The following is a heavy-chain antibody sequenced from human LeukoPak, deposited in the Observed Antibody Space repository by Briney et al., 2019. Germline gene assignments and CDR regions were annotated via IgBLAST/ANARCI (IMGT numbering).Heavy chain of an antibody. CDR3: ARHESHYCDSSGHIDI. CDR2: IYYSGST. Sequence: SETLSLTCTVSGGSISSSSYYWGWIRQPPGKGLEWIGSIYYSGSTYYNPSLKSRVTISVDTSKNQFSLKLSSVTAADTAVYYCARHESHYCDSSGHIDIWGQGTMVTVSS. J-gene: IGHJ3*02. D-gene: IGHD3-22*01. V-gene: IGHV4-39*01. CDR1: GGSISSSSYY.